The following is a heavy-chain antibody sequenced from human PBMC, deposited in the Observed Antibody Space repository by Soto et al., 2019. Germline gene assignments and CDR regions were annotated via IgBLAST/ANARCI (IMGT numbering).Heavy chain of an antibody. CDR3: ARSQDSSGYWNNCFDP. CDR1: GGTFSTYT. D-gene: IGHD3-22*01. Sequence: QVQLVQSGTEVKKPGSSVKVSCKASGGTFSTYTMTWVLQAPGQGLEWMGGIIPLFGTANYAQKFQGRVTITAKESTSTVYMELGTLRAEDTAVYYCARSQDSSGYWNNCFDPWGQGTLVTVSS. J-gene: IGHJ5*02. CDR2: IIPLFGTA. V-gene: IGHV1-69*01.